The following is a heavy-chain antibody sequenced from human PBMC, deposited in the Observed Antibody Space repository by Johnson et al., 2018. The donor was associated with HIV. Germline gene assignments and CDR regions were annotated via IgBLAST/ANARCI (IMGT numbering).Heavy chain of an antibody. J-gene: IGHJ3*02. D-gene: IGHD2-15*01. V-gene: IGHV3-66*01. Sequence: EVQVVESRGVLVQPGGSLRLSCAASGFTVSSNYMSWVRQAPGKGLEWVSVIYSGGSTYYADSVKGRFTISRDNSKNTLYLQMNSLRAEDTAVYYCARESGGSHYVYAFDIWGQGTMVTVSS. CDR1: GFTVSSNY. CDR2: IYSGGST. CDR3: ARESGGSHYVYAFDI.